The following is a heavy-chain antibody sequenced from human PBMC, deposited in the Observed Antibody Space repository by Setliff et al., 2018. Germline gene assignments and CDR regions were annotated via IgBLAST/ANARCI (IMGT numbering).Heavy chain of an antibody. CDR2: VDPEDGET. Sequence: ASVKVSCKASGGTFSSYTISWVQQAPGKGLEWMGRVDPEDGETIYAEKFQGRVTMTRDTSTSTVYMELSSLRSEDTAVYYCARYSGYEDVDYWGQGTLVTVSS. CDR3: ARYSGYEDVDY. CDR1: GGTFSSYT. J-gene: IGHJ4*02. V-gene: IGHV1-69-2*01. D-gene: IGHD5-12*01.